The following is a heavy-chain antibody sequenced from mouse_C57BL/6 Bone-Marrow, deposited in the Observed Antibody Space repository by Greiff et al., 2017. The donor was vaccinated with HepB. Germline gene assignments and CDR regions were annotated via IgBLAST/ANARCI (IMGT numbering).Heavy chain of an antibody. D-gene: IGHD1-1*01. J-gene: IGHJ1*03. CDR3: TTVHYYGSSYWYFDV. V-gene: IGHV14-4*01. CDR2: IDPENGDT. Sequence: VQLKQSGAELVRPGASVKLSCTASGFNIKDDYMHWVKQRPEQGLEWIGWIDPENGDTEYASKFQGKATITADTSSNTAYLQLSSLTSEDTAVYYCTTVHYYGSSYWYFDVWGTGTTVTVSS. CDR1: GFNIKDDY.